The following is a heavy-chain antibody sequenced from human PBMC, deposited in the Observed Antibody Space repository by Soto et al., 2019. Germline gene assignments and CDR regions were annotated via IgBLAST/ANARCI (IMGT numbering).Heavy chain of an antibody. V-gene: IGHV4-31*03. CDR1: GGSISSGGYY. CDR3: ARVPILIAAREGGIYYYYGMDV. Sequence: PSETLSLTCTVSGGSISSGGYYWSWIRQHPGKGLEWIGYIYYSGSTYYNPSLKSRVTISVDTSKNQFSLKLSSVTAADTAVYYCARVPILIAAREGGIYYYYGMDVWGQGTTVTVSS. D-gene: IGHD6-6*01. CDR2: IYYSGST. J-gene: IGHJ6*02.